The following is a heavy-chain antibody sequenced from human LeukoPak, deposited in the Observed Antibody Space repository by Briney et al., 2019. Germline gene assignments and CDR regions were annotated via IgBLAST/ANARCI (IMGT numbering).Heavy chain of an antibody. D-gene: IGHD4-23*01. J-gene: IGHJ4*02. CDR2: INHSGST. Sequence: SETLSLTCAVYGGSFSGYYWSWIRQPPGKGLEWIGEINHSGSTNYNPSLKSRVTISVDTSKNQFSLKLSSVTAADTAVYYCARLGYGGNWNYWGQGTLVTVSS. V-gene: IGHV4-34*01. CDR3: ARLGYGGNWNY. CDR1: GGSFSGYY.